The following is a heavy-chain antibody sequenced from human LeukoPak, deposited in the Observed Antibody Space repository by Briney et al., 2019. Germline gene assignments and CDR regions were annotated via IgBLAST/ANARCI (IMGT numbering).Heavy chain of an antibody. CDR2: IYYSGST. J-gene: IGHJ2*01. CDR1: GGSISSSSYY. Sequence: SETLSLTCTVSGGSISSSSYYWGWIRQPPGKGLEWIGGIYYSGSTYYNPSLKSRVTISVDTSKNQFSLKLSSVTAADTAVYYCARHSLVQGIGWYFDLWGRGTLVTVSS. CDR3: ARHSLVQGIGWYFDL. V-gene: IGHV4-39*01. D-gene: IGHD1-1*01.